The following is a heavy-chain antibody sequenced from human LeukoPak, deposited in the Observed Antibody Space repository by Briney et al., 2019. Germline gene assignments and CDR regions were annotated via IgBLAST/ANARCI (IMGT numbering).Heavy chain of an antibody. J-gene: IGHJ6*03. Sequence: GGSLRLSCAASGFISSGNFMSWDRQAPGKGLEWVSVIYSGGTTYYADSVRGRFTISRDNYKNTLYRQTNSLGAEDTAVYYCERDGCVNNHMDVWGKGTTVIVSS. V-gene: IGHV3-53*01. CDR1: GFISSGNF. D-gene: IGHD1/OR15-1a*01. CDR3: ERDGCVNNHMDV. CDR2: IYSGGTT.